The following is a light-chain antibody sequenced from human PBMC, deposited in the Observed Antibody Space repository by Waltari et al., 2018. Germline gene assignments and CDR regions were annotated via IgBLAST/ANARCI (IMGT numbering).Light chain of an antibody. J-gene: IGLJ3*02. CDR1: RSNIGAGSD. CDR3: QSYDSSLNGRV. CDR2: VNS. Sequence: QSVLTQPPSVSGAPGQRVTLSCTGSRSNIGAGSDVHWYQHLPGTAPKLLSFVNSNRPSGVPDRFAGSRAGTSASLAITGLRAEDEADYYCQSYDSSLNGRVFGGGTKVTVL. V-gene: IGLV1-40*01.